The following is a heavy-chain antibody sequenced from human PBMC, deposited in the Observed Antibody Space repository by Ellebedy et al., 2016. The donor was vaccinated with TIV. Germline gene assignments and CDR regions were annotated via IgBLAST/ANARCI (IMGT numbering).Heavy chain of an antibody. CDR2: MNANDGDT. Sequence: AASVKVSCKASVYTFTSYYIHCMRQAPGQGLEWMGIMNANDGDTTYAQKFQGRVTMTRDTSTPTVYMELTSLRFEDTAVYYCARAAAMTKVSSPSAYWGQGTLVTVSS. D-gene: IGHD4-17*01. J-gene: IGHJ4*02. V-gene: IGHV1-46*01. CDR1: VYTFTSYY. CDR3: ARAAAMTKVSSPSAY.